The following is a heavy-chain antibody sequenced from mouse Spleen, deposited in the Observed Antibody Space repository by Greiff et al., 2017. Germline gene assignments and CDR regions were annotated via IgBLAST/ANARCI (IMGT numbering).Heavy chain of an antibody. D-gene: IGHD1-1*01. V-gene: IGHV1-69*01. CDR2: IDPSDSYT. Sequence: QVQLQQPGAELVMPGASVKLSCKASGYTFTSYWMHWVKQRPGQGLEWIGEIDPSDSYTNYNQKFKGKATLTVDKSSSTAYMQLSSLTSEDTAVYYCVITTVERAWFAYWGQGTLVTVSA. CDR1: GYTFTSYW. J-gene: IGHJ3*01. CDR3: VITTVERAWFAY.